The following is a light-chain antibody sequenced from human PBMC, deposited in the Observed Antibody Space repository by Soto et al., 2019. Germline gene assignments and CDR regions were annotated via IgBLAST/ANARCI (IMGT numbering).Light chain of an antibody. CDR1: QSVSSSY. V-gene: IGKV3-20*01. J-gene: IGKJ1*01. CDR3: QQYHSSPRT. CDR2: GAS. Sequence: EIVMTQSPGTLSVSLVERDTLSYRASQSVSSSYLAWYQQKPGQAPRLLIYGASSRATGIPDRFSGSGSGTDFTLTISRLEPEDFAVYYCQQYHSSPRTFGQGTKVDIK.